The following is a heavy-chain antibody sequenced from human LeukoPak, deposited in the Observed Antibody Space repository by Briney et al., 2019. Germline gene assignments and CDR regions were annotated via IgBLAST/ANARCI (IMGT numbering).Heavy chain of an antibody. CDR3: AGDYYDSRGEAFDI. D-gene: IGHD3-22*01. J-gene: IGHJ3*02. CDR2: IFYVETT. CDR1: GGSISSHY. V-gene: IGHV4-59*11. Sequence: SETLSLTCTVSGGSISSHYWSWIRQPPGKGLEWIGYIFYVETTNYNPSLKSLATISEDTSKNQFSLKLNSVTAADTAVYYCAGDYYDSRGEAFDIWGQGTMVTVSS.